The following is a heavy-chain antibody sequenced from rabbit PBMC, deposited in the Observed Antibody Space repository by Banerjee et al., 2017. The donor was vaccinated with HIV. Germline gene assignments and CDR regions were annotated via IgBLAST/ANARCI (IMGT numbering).Heavy chain of an antibody. CDR1: GFDFSSYG. CDR2: IDPVFGNT. V-gene: IGHV1S7*01. D-gene: IGHD2-1*01. Sequence: QSLEESGGGLVQPGGSLTLSCKVSGFDFSSYGVSWVRQAPGKGLEWIGYIDPVFGNTDYASWVNGRFTISSQNAQKMLYLQLNALTAADTATYFCVRGGDSYDDYGDTRLDLWGQGTLVTVS. J-gene: IGHJ3*01. CDR3: VRGGDSYDDYGDTRLDL.